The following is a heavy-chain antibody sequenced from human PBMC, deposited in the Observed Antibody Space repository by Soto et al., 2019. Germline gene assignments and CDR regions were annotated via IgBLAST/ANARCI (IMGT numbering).Heavy chain of an antibody. CDR2: IYHSENA. V-gene: IGHV4-4*02. D-gene: IGHD2-8*01. CDR3: ARHPFYENRYFYAIGFDN. J-gene: IGHJ4*02. CDR1: GASITSSNW. Sequence: PSETLSLTCDVSGASITSSNWWIWVRQPPGKGLEWIGEIYHSENANYNPSLKSRVTISIDKSKNQLSLRLTSVTAADTAVYYCARHPFYENRYFYAIGFDNWGQGTLVTVSS.